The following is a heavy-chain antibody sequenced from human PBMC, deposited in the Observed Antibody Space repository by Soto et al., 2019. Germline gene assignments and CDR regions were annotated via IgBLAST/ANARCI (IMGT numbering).Heavy chain of an antibody. CDR3: AHRPMVGAAI. J-gene: IGHJ4*02. CDR2: IYHSGST. CDR1: GGSISNSNW. D-gene: IGHD2-15*01. Sequence: QVQLQESGPGLVKPSGTLSLTCGVFGGSISNSNWWTLVRQPPGKGLEWIGEIYHSGSTNYNSSLMSRVTISLDKVNNQFSLKLTSVTAADTAVYYCAHRPMVGAAIWGQGTLVTVSS. V-gene: IGHV4-4*02.